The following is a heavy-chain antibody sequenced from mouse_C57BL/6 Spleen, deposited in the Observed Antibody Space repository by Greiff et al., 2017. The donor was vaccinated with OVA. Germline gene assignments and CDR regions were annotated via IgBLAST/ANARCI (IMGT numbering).Heavy chain of an antibody. D-gene: IGHD2-1*01. V-gene: IGHV1-15*01. J-gene: IGHJ3*01. CDR1: GYTFTDYE. CDR2: IDPETGGT. Sequence: QVQLQQPGAELVRPGASVTLSCKASGYTFTDYEMHWVKQTPVHGLEWIGAIDPETGGTAYNQKFKGKAILTADKSSSTAYMELRSLTSEDSAVDYCTRDYGIAWFAYWGQGTLVTVSA. CDR3: TRDYGIAWFAY.